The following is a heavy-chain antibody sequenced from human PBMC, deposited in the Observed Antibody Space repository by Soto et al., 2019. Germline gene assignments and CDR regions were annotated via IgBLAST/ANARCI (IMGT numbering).Heavy chain of an antibody. D-gene: IGHD2-15*01. CDR2: ISAYNGDT. CDR1: GYTFTNYG. V-gene: IGHV1-18*04. CDR3: ARGPAGGLRGGVSY. J-gene: IGHJ4*02. Sequence: QVQLVQSGGGVKKPGASVKVSCKTSGYTFTNYGITWVRQAPGQGLKWMGWISAYNGDTNYAQKFQGRVIMTTDTSTTTAYMELRSLRSDDTAVYYCARGPAGGLRGGVSYWGQGTLVTVSS.